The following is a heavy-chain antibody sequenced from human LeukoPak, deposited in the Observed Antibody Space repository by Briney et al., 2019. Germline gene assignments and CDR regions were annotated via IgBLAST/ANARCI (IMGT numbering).Heavy chain of an antibody. J-gene: IGHJ5*02. Sequence: SETLSLTCTDSGGSISSYYWSWIRQPPGKGLEWIGYIYYSGSTNYNPSLKSRVTISVDTSKNQYSLKLSSVTAADTAVYYCARMYSSSSEYNWFDPWGQGTLVTVSS. CDR2: IYYSGST. CDR3: ARMYSSSSEYNWFDP. D-gene: IGHD6-6*01. CDR1: GGSISSYY. V-gene: IGHV4-59*01.